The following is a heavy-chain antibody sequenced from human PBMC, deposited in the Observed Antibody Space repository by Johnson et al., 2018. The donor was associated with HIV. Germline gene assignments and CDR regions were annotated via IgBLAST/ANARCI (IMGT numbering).Heavy chain of an antibody. Sequence: QVQLVESGGGVVQPGRSLRLSCAASGFTFSNYPMHWVRQAPGKGLEWVAVISFDGTNKYYADSVKGRFTISRDNSKNTLYLEMNSLRAEDTAVYYCARDHSGYDSVTAAFDIWGQGTMVTVSS. D-gene: IGHD5-12*01. CDR3: ARDHSGYDSVTAAFDI. J-gene: IGHJ3*02. CDR1: GFTFSNYP. V-gene: IGHV3-30*04. CDR2: ISFDGTNK.